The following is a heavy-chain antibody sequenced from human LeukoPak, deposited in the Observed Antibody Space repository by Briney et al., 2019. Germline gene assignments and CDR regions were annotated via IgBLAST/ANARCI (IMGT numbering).Heavy chain of an antibody. D-gene: IGHD4-17*01. J-gene: IGHJ4*02. CDR1: GYTLTELS. V-gene: IGHV1-24*01. CDR2: FDPEDGET. Sequence: ASVKVSCKVSGYTLTELSMNWVRQAPGKGLEWMGGFDPEDGETIYAQKFQGRVTTTEDTSTDTAYMELSSLRSEDTAVYYCATNSGDYQYYFDYWGQGTLVTVSS. CDR3: ATNSGDYQYYFDY.